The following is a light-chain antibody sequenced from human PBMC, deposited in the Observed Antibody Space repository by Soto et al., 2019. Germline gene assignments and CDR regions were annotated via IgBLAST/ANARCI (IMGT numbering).Light chain of an antibody. CDR1: QDIRTS. J-gene: IGKJ3*01. CDR2: GAS. CDR3: QQYDNLPPFT. Sequence: DIQMTKSPSSLSASVGARVSITCQASQDIRTSLSWFQQKPGRAPKLLIYGASYLETGVPARFRGSGSGTDFSFTISSLQPEDSATYYCQQYDNLPPFTFGPATKVDIK. V-gene: IGKV1-33*01.